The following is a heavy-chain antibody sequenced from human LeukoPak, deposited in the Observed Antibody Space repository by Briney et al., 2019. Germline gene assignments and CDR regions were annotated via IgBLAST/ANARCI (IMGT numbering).Heavy chain of an antibody. CDR3: ARDLGLDAFDI. J-gene: IGHJ3*02. CDR1: GGSVSSSSYY. Sequence: SETLSLTCTVSGGSVSSSSYYWGWIRQPPGKGLEWIGSIYYNGNGNTYYNASLKSRVTLSVDTSKNQFSLKLSSVTAADTAVYYCARDLGLDAFDIWGQGTMVTVSS. CDR2: IYYNGNGNT. D-gene: IGHD3-16*01. V-gene: IGHV4-39*07.